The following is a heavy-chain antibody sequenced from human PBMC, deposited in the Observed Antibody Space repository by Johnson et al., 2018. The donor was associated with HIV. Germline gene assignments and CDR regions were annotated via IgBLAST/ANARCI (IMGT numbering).Heavy chain of an antibody. J-gene: IGHJ3*02. CDR2: ISYDGSNK. CDR3: ARELGELNAFDI. Sequence: QVQLVESGGGVVQPGRSLRLSCAASGFTFSSYAMHWVRQAPGKGLEWVAVISYDGSNKYYADSVKGRFTIFRDNSKNTLYMQMNSLRAEDTALYYCARELGELNAFDIWGQGTLVTVSS. D-gene: IGHD1-26*01. V-gene: IGHV3-30*04. CDR1: GFTFSSYA.